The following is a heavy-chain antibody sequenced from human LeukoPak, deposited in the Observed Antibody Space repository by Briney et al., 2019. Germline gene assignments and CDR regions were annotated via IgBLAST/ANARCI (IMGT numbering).Heavy chain of an antibody. CDR2: ISPYNGNT. Sequence: GASVKVSCKPTGYTFNTYGITWVRQAPGQGLEWMGWISPYNGNTNYAQNFQGRVTLTTDTSTSTAYMELRSLRSDGTAVYYCARGPHERSGYPDDWGQGTLVTVSS. V-gene: IGHV1-18*01. CDR1: GYTFNTYG. D-gene: IGHD3-22*01. CDR3: ARGPHERSGYPDD. J-gene: IGHJ4*02.